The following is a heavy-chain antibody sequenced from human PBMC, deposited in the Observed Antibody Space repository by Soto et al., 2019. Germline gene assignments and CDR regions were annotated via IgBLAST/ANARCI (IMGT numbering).Heavy chain of an antibody. CDR2: MSTTNAI. CDR1: GFTFTTYN. J-gene: IGHJ4*02. CDR3: VRDSAWAFDF. Sequence: VQLVESGGSLVQPGGSLRLSCAASGFTFTTYNMNWVRQAPGKGLEWVSYMSTTNAIYYADSVRGRFTISRDNAKNLLDLQMNSLREEDTAVYYCVRDSAWAFDFWGQGTLVTVSS. D-gene: IGHD1-26*01. V-gene: IGHV3-48*02.